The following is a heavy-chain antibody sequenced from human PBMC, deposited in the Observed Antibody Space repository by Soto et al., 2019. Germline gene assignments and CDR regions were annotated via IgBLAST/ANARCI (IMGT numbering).Heavy chain of an antibody. CDR1: GFTFSSYA. CDR3: AKGSSSWLYYFDY. CDR2: ISGSDGST. Sequence: GGSLRLSCAASGFTFSSYAMSWVRQAPGKGLEWVSTISGSDGSTYYADSVKGRFTISRDNSKNTLYLQMNSLRAEDTAVYYCAKGSSSWLYYFDYWGQGTLVTVSS. V-gene: IGHV3-23*01. J-gene: IGHJ4*02. D-gene: IGHD6-13*01.